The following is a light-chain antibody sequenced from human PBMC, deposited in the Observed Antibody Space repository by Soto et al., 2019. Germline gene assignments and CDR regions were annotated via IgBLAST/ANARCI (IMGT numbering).Light chain of an antibody. J-gene: IGLJ7*01. V-gene: IGLV1-47*01. CDR3: AAWDDSLSGAV. CDR2: RSD. CDR1: SSNIETNY. Sequence: QAVVTQPPSASGTPGQRVTISCSGSSSNIETNYVYWYQQLPGAAPKLLIYRSDQRPSGVPDRFSGSKSDTSASLAISGLRSEDEADYYCAAWDDSLSGAVFGGGTQLTVL.